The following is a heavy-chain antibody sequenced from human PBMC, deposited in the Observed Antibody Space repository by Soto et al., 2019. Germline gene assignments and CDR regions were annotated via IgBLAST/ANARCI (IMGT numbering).Heavy chain of an antibody. Sequence: GGSLRLSCAASGFTFSDYYMSWVRQAPGKGLEWVSYISGSGSIIYYADSVKGRFTISRDNAKNSLFLQMNSLRADDTAVYYCARDPHYYYYMDVWGKGTTVTVSS. CDR3: ARDPHYYYYMDV. CDR1: GFTFSDYY. V-gene: IGHV3-11*01. J-gene: IGHJ6*03. CDR2: ISGSGSII.